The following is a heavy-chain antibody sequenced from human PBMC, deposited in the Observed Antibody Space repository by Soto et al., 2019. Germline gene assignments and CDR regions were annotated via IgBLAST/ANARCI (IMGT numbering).Heavy chain of an antibody. J-gene: IGHJ6*03. D-gene: IGHD3-9*01. CDR1: GGTFSSDT. CDR3: AAHRGADYDILTGLSPRHNSSTSSYCYMAV. V-gene: IGHV1-69*02. CDR2: IIPILGIA. Sequence: SVNVSCKACGGTFSSDTISWVRQAPGQGLEWMGRIIPILGIATYAQKFQGRVTITADKSTSTAYMELSSLRSEDTAVNYCAAHRGADYDILTGLSPRHNSSTSSYCYMAVWGNGTQVTVS.